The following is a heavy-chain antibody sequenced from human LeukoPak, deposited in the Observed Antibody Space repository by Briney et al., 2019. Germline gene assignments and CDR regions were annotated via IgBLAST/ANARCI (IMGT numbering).Heavy chain of an antibody. D-gene: IGHD3-22*01. Sequence: GGSLRLSCAASGFTFSSYSMNWVRQAPGKGLEWVSSISSSSSYIYYADSVKGRFTISRDNAKNLLYLQMNSLRAEDTAVYYCASGYDSSGYKDYYYGMDVWGQGTTVTVSS. CDR1: GFTFSSYS. V-gene: IGHV3-21*01. CDR3: ASGYDSSGYKDYYYGMDV. J-gene: IGHJ6*02. CDR2: ISSSSSYI.